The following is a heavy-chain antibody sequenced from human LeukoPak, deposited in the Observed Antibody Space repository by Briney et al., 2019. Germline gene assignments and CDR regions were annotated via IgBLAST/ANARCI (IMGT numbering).Heavy chain of an antibody. CDR1: GYKFTDYW. D-gene: IGHD4-17*01. V-gene: IGHV5-51*01. CDR3: ARNYGDYGMDV. CDR2: IYPDDSDT. Sequence: GESLKISCQGSGYKFTDYWIGWVSQMPGQGLEWMGIIYPDDSDTRYSPSFRGQVTMSADKSISTAYLQWSSLKASDTAIYYCARNYGDYGMDVWGPGTRVTVS. J-gene: IGHJ6*02.